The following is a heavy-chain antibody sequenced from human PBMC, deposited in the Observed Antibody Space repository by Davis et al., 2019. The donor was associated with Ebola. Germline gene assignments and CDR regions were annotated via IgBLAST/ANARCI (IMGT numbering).Heavy chain of an antibody. Sequence: PGGSLRLSCTASGFTFGDYAMSWFRQAPGKGLERVGFIRSKAYGGTTEYAASVKGRFTISRDDSKSIAYLQMNSLKTEDTAVYYCTRDPLLYSSSWDLFDYWGQGTLVTVSS. CDR2: IRSKAYGGTT. CDR1: GFTFGDYA. V-gene: IGHV3-49*03. D-gene: IGHD6-13*01. CDR3: TRDPLLYSSSWDLFDY. J-gene: IGHJ4*02.